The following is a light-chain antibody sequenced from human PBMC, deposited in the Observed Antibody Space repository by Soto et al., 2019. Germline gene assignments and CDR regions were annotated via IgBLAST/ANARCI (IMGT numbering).Light chain of an antibody. CDR3: QHRNNFPLT. V-gene: IGKV3-11*01. Sequence: DIVLTQSTVTLSLSPGERATLSCRASQNINSFLAWYQQRPGQAPRLLIYDASTRTTGIPARFNGRGSVTDFTLTISDLAPEDYAVYYCQHRNNFPLTFGGGTKVEIK. CDR2: DAS. J-gene: IGKJ4*01. CDR1: QNINSF.